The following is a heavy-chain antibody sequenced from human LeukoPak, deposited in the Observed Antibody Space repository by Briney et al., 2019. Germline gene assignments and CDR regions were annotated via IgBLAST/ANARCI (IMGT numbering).Heavy chain of an antibody. D-gene: IGHD3-10*01. CDR2: ISYDGSNK. CDR3: ARVARRGAGAFDI. Sequence: PGGSLRLSCAASGFTFSSYAMHWVRQAPGKGLEWVAVISYDGSNKYYADSVKGRFTISRDNSKNTLYLQMNSLRAEDTAVYYCARVARRGAGAFDIWGQGTMVTVSS. V-gene: IGHV3-30-3*01. CDR1: GFTFSSYA. J-gene: IGHJ3*02.